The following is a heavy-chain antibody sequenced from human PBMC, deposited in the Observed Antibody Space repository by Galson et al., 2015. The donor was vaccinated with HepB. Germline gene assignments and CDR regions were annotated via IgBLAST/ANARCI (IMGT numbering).Heavy chain of an antibody. Sequence: SLRLSCAASGYTFSSCAMHWVRQAPGKGLEYVSAISSDGNSPYYADSVKGRFTISRDNSKNTLYLQMSSLRPEDTAVYYCVKRGGKYINYFDYWGQGTLVTVSS. J-gene: IGHJ4*02. CDR3: VKRGGKYINYFDY. CDR2: ISSDGNSP. CDR1: GYTFSSCA. D-gene: IGHD3-16*01. V-gene: IGHV3-64D*06.